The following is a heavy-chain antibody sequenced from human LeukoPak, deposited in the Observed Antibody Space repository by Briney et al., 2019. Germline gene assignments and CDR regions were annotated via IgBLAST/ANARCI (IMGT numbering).Heavy chain of an antibody. V-gene: IGHV4-61*08. Sequence: PSQTLSLTCTVSGGSINSGDYYWSWIRQPPGKRLEWIGCIHYTGSTNYNPSLKSRVTFSVDTSKNQFSLDLRSVTAADTAICYCARDYMIRGVISASLDYYHYMDVWGKGTTVTISS. J-gene: IGHJ6*03. D-gene: IGHD3-10*01. CDR1: GGSINSGDYY. CDR2: IHYTGST. CDR3: ARDYMIRGVISASLDYYHYMDV.